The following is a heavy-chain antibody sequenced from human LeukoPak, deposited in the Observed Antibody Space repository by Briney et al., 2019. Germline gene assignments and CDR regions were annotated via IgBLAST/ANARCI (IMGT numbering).Heavy chain of an antibody. CDR2: ISSSSSYI. CDR3: ARAGENSGYSSSWYKVWFDP. J-gene: IGHJ5*02. D-gene: IGHD6-13*01. CDR1: GFTFSSYS. V-gene: IGHV3-21*04. Sequence: PGGSLRLSCAASGFTFSSYSMNWVRQAPGKGLEWVSSISSSSSYIYYADSVKGRFTISRDNAKNSLYLQMNSLRAEDTALYYCARAGENSGYSSSWYKVWFDPWGQGTLVTVSS.